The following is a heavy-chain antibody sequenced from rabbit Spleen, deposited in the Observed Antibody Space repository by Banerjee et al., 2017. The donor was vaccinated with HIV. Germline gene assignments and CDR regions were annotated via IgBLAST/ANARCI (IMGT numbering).Heavy chain of an antibody. J-gene: IGHJ4*01. CDR3: ARLGHADYPYAYGLKL. V-gene: IGHV1S40*01. CDR2: MYTGSSGST. CDR1: GFSFSSSHY. D-gene: IGHD6-1*01. Sequence: QSLEESGGDLVKPGASLTLTCTASGFSFSSSHYMCWVRQAPGKGLEWIACMYTGSSGSTYYASWAKGRFTISKTSSTTVTLQMTSLTAADTATYFCARLGHADYPYAYGLKLWGPGTLVTVS.